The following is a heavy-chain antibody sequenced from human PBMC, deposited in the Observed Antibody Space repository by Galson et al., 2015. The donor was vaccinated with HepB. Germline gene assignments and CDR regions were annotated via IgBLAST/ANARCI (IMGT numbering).Heavy chain of an antibody. Sequence: SLRLSCAASGFTFSGSAMHWVRQASGKGLEWVGRIRSKANSYATAYAASVKGRFTISRDDSKNTAYLQMNSLKTEDTAVYYCTRHRTRWFGELAPVYGMDVWGQGTTVTVPS. V-gene: IGHV3-73*01. D-gene: IGHD3-10*01. CDR2: IRSKANSYAT. J-gene: IGHJ6*02. CDR1: GFTFSGSA. CDR3: TRHRTRWFGELAPVYGMDV.